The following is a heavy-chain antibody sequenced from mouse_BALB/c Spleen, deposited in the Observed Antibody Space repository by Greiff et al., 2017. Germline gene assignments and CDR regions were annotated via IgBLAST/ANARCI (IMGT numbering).Heavy chain of an antibody. D-gene: IGHD2-1*01. J-gene: IGHJ4*01. CDR2: IDPANGNT. CDR1: GFNIKDTY. V-gene: IGHV14-3*02. CDR3: ARDGNYWDAMDY. Sequence: EVKLVESGAELVKPGASVKLSCTASGFNIKDTYMHWVKQRPEQGLEWIGRIDPANGNTKYDPKFQGKATITADKSSNTAYLQLSSLTSEDTAVYYCARDGNYWDAMDYWGQGTSVTVSS.